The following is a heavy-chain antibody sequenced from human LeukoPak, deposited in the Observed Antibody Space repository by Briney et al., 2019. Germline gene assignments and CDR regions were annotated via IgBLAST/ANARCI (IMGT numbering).Heavy chain of an antibody. CDR2: IYYSGST. CDR3: ARLKATVSIHAYFDS. J-gene: IGHJ4*02. CDR1: GGSISSYY. Sequence: SETLSLTCTVSGGSISSYYWSWIRQPPGKGLEWIGYIYYSGSTNYKPSLKSRVTISVDTSKNQFSLELSSVTAADTAVYYCARLKATVSIHAYFDSWGQGTLVTVSS. V-gene: IGHV4-59*01. D-gene: IGHD4-17*01.